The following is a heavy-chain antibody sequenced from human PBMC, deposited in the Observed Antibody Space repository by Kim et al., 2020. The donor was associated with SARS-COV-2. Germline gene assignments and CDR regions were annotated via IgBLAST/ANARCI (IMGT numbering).Heavy chain of an antibody. J-gene: IGHJ4*02. CDR2: IYPGDSDT. V-gene: IGHV5-51*01. CDR1: GYSFTSYW. Sequence: GESLKISCKGSGYSFTSYWIGWVRQMPGKGLEWMGIIYPGDSDTRYSPSFQGQVTISADKSISTAYLQWSSLKASDTAMYYCARRSGTFGGVIPRHLDYWGQGTLVTVSS. D-gene: IGHD3-16*02. CDR3: ARRSGTFGGVIPRHLDY.